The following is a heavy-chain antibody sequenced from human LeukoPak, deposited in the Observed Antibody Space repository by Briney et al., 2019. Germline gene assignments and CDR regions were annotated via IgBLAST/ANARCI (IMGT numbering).Heavy chain of an antibody. CDR3: ARQDTAMVKGWFDP. CDR2: INHSGNT. Sequence: PSETLSLTCAVSGYSISSGYYWGWIRQPPGRGLEWIGSINHSGNTYCNPSLKSRAAISIDTSKNDFSLKVTSVAAADTAVYFCARQDTAMVKGWFDPWGQGTLVTVSS. D-gene: IGHD5-18*01. CDR1: GYSISSGYY. V-gene: IGHV4-38-2*01. J-gene: IGHJ5*02.